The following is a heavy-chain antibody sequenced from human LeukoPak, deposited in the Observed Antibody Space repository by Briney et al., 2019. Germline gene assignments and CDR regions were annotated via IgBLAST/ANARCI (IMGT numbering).Heavy chain of an antibody. CDR2: ISDSGGGT. D-gene: IGHD3-22*01. CDR3: AKALGDSSGI. V-gene: IGHV3-23*01. J-gene: IGHJ3*02. Sequence: GGSLILSCAASGFTLSSYGMNWVRQAPGKGLEWVSGISDSGGGTYYADSVKGRFTVSRDNSKNTLSLQMNSLRVEDTAVYYCAKALGDSSGIWGQGTMVTVSS. CDR1: GFTLSSYG.